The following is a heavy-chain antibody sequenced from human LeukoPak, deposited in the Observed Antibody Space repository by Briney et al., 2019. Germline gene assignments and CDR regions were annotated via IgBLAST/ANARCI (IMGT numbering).Heavy chain of an antibody. CDR1: GYTFTSYY. CDR2: INPSGGST. Sequence: ASVKVSCKASGYTFTSYYMHWVRQAPGQGLEWMGIINPSGGSTSYAQKFQGRVTMTRDTSTSTVYMELSSLRSEDTPVYYCARDEIYCSGGSCYSFDYWGQGTLVTVSS. V-gene: IGHV1-46*01. CDR3: ARDEIYCSGGSCYSFDY. J-gene: IGHJ4*02. D-gene: IGHD2-15*01.